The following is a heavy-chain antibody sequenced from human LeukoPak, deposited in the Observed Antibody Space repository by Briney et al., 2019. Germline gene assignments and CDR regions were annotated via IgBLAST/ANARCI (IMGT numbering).Heavy chain of an antibody. V-gene: IGHV3-48*03. CDR3: ARESPDSSGNLYHYYGMDV. CDR2: ISSSGSTI. D-gene: IGHD3-22*01. J-gene: IGHJ6*02. Sequence: PGGSLRLSCAASGFTFSSYEMNWVRQAPGKGLEWVSYISSSGSTIYYADSVKGRFTISRDNSKNTLYLQMNTLRAEDTAVYYCARESPDSSGNLYHYYGMDVWGQGTTVTVSS. CDR1: GFTFSSYE.